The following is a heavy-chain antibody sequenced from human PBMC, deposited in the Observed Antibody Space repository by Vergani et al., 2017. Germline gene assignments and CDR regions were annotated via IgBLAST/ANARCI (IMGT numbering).Heavy chain of an antibody. Sequence: QVQLVQSGAEVKKPGASVKVSCKASGYTFTGYYMHWVRQAPGQGLEWMGWINPNSGGTNYAQKFQGRVTMTRETSISTAYMELSRLRSDDTAVYYCAREQKYCSSTSCYSDAFDIWGQGTMVTVSS. J-gene: IGHJ3*02. CDR2: INPNSGGT. CDR1: GYTFTGYY. V-gene: IGHV1-2*02. CDR3: AREQKYCSSTSCYSDAFDI. D-gene: IGHD2-2*02.